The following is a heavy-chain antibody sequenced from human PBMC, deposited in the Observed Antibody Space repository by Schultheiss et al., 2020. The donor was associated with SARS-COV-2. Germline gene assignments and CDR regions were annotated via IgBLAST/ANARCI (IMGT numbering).Heavy chain of an antibody. Sequence: SETLSLTCTVSGGSISSGSYYWSWIRQPAGKGLEWIGRIYTSGSTNYNPSLKSRVTISVDTSKNQFSLKLSSVTAADTAVYYCARGWWELLAFGDYYYYYGMDVWGQGTTVTVAS. CDR3: ARGWWELLAFGDYYYYYGMDV. J-gene: IGHJ6*02. D-gene: IGHD1-26*01. CDR2: IYTSGST. V-gene: IGHV4-61*02. CDR1: GGSISSGSYY.